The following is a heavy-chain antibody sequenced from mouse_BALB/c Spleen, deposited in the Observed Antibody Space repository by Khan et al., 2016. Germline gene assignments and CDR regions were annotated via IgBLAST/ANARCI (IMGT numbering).Heavy chain of an antibody. D-gene: IGHD1-1*01. V-gene: IGHV9-3-1*01. CDR2: INTNTGET. J-gene: IGHJ2*01. CDR3: STGTSTVIATRRNY. Sequence: QIQLVQSGPELKKPGASVKISCKASGYTFTNFGINWVRQAPGQGLEWMGWINTNTGETSYADDFKGRFAFSLETSASTAYLQINNLKNEDSATYSCSTGTSTVIATRRNYWGQGTTLTVSS. CDR1: GYTFTNFG.